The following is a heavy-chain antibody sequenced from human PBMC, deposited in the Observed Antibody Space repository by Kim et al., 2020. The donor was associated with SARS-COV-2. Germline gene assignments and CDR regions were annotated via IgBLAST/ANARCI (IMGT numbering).Heavy chain of an antibody. V-gene: IGHV1-69*13. Sequence: SVKVSCKASGGTFSSYAISWVRQAPGQGLEWMGGIIPIFGTANYAQKFQGRVTITADESTSTAYMELSSLRSEDTAVYYCARAPGGTRKDYYYYGMDVWGQGTTVTVSS. CDR2: IIPIFGTA. D-gene: IGHD1-1*01. CDR3: ARAPGGTRKDYYYYGMDV. CDR1: GGTFSSYA. J-gene: IGHJ6*02.